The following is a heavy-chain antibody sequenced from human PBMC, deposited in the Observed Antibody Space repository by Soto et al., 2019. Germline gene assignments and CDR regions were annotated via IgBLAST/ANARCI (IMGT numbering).Heavy chain of an antibody. CDR1: GGTFSTCA. Sequence: QVQLVQSGAEVKETESSVKVSCKAPGGTFSTCAISWVRQAPGQGLEWMGGIIPMFGTANYAQRFQDRVTITADESTNTVYMELSSLRSEDTAVYFCASGIQLWLRRINNGYSGWGQGTLVTVSS. CDR3: ASGIQLWLRRINNGYSG. V-gene: IGHV1-69*12. D-gene: IGHD5-18*01. J-gene: IGHJ4*02. CDR2: IIPMFGTA.